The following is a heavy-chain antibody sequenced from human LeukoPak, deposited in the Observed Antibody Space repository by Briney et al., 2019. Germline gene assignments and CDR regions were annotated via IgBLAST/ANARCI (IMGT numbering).Heavy chain of an antibody. V-gene: IGHV4-31*03. CDR2: IYYSGST. Sequence: SETLSLTCTVSGGSISRGGYYWSWIRQHPGKGLEWIGYIYYSGSTYYNPSLKSRVTISVDTSKNQFSLKLSSVTAADTAVYYCASNRFRSPDYFDYWGQGTLVTVSS. J-gene: IGHJ4*02. CDR3: ASNRFRSPDYFDY. CDR1: GGSISRGGYY. D-gene: IGHD2-21*01.